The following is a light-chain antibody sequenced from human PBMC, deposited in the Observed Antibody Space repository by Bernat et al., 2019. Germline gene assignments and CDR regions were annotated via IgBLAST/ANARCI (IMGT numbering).Light chain of an antibody. J-gene: IGKJ1*01. CDR1: QSVLRTY. CDR2: DAS. CDR3: QQYGTSPRT. V-gene: IGKV3-20*01. Sequence: EIVLTQSPGTLSLSPGERATLSCRASQSVLRTYLAWYQQKPGQAPRLLIYDASSRATGIPDRFSGSGSGTDFTLTISRLEPEDFAVYYCQQYGTSPRTFGQGTKVEIK.